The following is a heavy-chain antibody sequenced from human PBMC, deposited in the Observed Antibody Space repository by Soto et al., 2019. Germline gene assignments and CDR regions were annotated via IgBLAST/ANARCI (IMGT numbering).Heavy chain of an antibody. D-gene: IGHD5-12*01. CDR3: ATYGPLMSGYDSPLDY. Sequence: QVQLVQSGAEVKRPGSSVKVSCKASGGTFTSFGISWVRQAPGQGLEWVGGIIPIFATANYAQKFLGRVAITADESTSTAYMDLSSLRSDGTAVFYCATYGPLMSGYDSPLDYWGQGTLVTVSS. V-gene: IGHV1-69*01. J-gene: IGHJ4*02. CDR1: GGTFTSFG. CDR2: IIPIFATA.